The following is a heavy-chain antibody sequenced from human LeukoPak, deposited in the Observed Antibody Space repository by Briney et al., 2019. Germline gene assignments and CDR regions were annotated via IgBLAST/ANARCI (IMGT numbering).Heavy chain of an antibody. D-gene: IGHD1-1*01. CDR3: VRQPRVHTPDF. CDR2: VSPSDSDT. CDR1: GYTFTNFW. J-gene: IGHJ4*02. V-gene: IGHV5-51*01. Sequence: GESLKISCEGSGYTFTNFWIGWVRQMPGKGLEWMGIVSPSDSDTRYSPSFQGQVTISADKSITTAYLQWSSLKASHTATYYCVRQPRVHTPDFWGQGTLVTVSS.